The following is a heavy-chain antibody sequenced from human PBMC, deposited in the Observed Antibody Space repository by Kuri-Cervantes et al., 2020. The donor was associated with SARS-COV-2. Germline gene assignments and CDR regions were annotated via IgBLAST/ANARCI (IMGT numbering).Heavy chain of an antibody. CDR2: IIPISGTT. J-gene: IGHJ4*02. CDR1: GGTFRSYG. D-gene: IGHD2-15*01. Sequence: SVKVSCKASGGTFRSYGLSWVRQAPGQGLEWMGGIIPISGTTQYAQKFQGRVTISADDSTSIGYLELSSLTSEDTAVYYCAAELYLALWGQGTLVTVSS. V-gene: IGHV1-69*13. CDR3: AAELYLAL.